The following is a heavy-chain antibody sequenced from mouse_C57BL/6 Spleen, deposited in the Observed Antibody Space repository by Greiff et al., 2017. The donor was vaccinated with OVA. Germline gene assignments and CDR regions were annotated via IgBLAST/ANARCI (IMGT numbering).Heavy chain of an antibody. CDR2: INPNYGTT. J-gene: IGHJ1*03. Sequence: SGPELVKPGASVKISCKASGYSFTDYNMNWVKQSNGKSLEWIGVINPNYGTTRYNQKFKGKATLTVDQSSSTAYMQLNSLTSEDSAVYYCAREGGNNWYFDVWGTGTTVTVSS. CDR1: GYSFTDYN. V-gene: IGHV1-39*01. CDR3: AREGGNNWYFDV. D-gene: IGHD1-1*01.